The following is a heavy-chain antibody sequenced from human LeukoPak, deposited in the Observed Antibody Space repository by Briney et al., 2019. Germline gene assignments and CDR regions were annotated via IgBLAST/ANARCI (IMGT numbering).Heavy chain of an antibody. CDR2: INPNSGGT. J-gene: IGHJ4*02. D-gene: IGHD1-26*01. Sequence: ASVKVSCKASGYTFTGCYMHWVRQAPGQGLEWMGWINPNSGGTNYAQKFQGWVTMTRDTSISTAYMELSRLRSDDTAVYYCARDRVEGATNRFDYWGQGTLVTVSS. CDR3: ARDRVEGATNRFDY. CDR1: GYTFTGCY. V-gene: IGHV1-2*04.